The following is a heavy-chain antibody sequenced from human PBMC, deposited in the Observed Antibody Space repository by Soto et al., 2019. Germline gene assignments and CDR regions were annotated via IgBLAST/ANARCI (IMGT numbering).Heavy chain of an antibody. V-gene: IGHV6-1*01. CDR1: GGSVSTNSAS. D-gene: IGHD6-6*01. CDR2: TYCRSKWFN. J-gene: IGHJ4*02. CDR3: VRSSSSRFHY. Sequence: PSQTLSLTCAISGGSVSTNSASWNWIRQSPSRGLEWLGRTYCRSKWFNEYAVSVKSRLTINPETSKNQFSLQLNSVSPEDTAVYYCVRSSSSRFHYWGQGTLVTVSS.